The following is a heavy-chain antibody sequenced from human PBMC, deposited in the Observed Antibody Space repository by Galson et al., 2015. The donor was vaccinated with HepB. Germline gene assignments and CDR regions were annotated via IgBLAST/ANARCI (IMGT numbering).Heavy chain of an antibody. CDR2: ISGSGGST. CDR3: AKVLSDSYGSRSQRPVWACDY. Sequence: SLRLSCAASGLTFSSYAMSWVRQAPGKGLEWVSAISGSGGSTYYADSVKGRFTISRDNSKNTLYLQMNSLRAEDTAVYYCAKVLSDSYGSRSQRPVWACDYWGQGTLVTVSS. CDR1: GLTFSSYA. D-gene: IGHD3-10*01. J-gene: IGHJ4*02. V-gene: IGHV3-23*01.